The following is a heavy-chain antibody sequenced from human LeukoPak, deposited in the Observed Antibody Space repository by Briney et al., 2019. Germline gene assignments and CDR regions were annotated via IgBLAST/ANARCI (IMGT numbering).Heavy chain of an antibody. D-gene: IGHD2-15*01. CDR2: INPNSGGT. Sequence: GASVKVSCKASGYTFTGYYMHWVGQAPGQGLEWMGWINPNSGGTNYAQKFQGWVTMTRDTSISTAYMELSRLRSDDTAVYYCARDPWGELAPYDYWGQGTLVTVSS. CDR3: ARDPWGELAPYDY. CDR1: GYTFTGYY. J-gene: IGHJ4*02. V-gene: IGHV1-2*04.